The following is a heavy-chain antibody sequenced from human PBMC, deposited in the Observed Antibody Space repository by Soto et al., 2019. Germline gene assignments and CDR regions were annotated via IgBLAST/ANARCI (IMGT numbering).Heavy chain of an antibody. Sequence: ASVKVSCKSSGYTFTSYFIHWVREAPRHGLEWMGIINLSGGSTTYAQKFQDRVTMTRDTSTNTVYMELSGLTSEDTAVYYCARADPSIGAGSVYYFDYWGQGTLVTASS. V-gene: IGHV1-46*01. CDR1: GYTFTSYF. CDR3: ARADPSIGAGSVYYFDY. D-gene: IGHD1-26*01. J-gene: IGHJ4*02. CDR2: INLSGGST.